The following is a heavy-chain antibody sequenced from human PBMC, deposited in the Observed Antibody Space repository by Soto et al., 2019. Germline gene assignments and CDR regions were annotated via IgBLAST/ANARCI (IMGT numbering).Heavy chain of an antibody. V-gene: IGHV1-18*01. CDR1: GYTFTSYG. D-gene: IGHD3-22*01. CDR3: ARHRRPSPNYYDSSGYHDY. CDR2: ISAYNGNT. J-gene: IGHJ4*02. Sequence: ASVKVSCKASGYTFTSYGISWVRQAPGQGLEWMGWISAYNGNTNYAQKLQGRVTMTTDTSTSTAYMELRSLRSDDTAVYYCARHRRPSPNYYDSSGYHDYWGQGTLVTVSS.